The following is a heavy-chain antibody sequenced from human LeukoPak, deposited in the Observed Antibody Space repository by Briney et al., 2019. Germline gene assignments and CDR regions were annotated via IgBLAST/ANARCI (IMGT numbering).Heavy chain of an antibody. CDR3: AKSPVSSCRGSFCYPFDY. J-gene: IGHJ4*02. V-gene: IGHV3-23*01. Sequence: GGSLRLSCAASGFTFSSYAMSWVRQAPGKGLEWVSAISGSGGSTYYADSVKGRFTISGDNSKNTLYLQMNTLRAEDTAVYFCAKSPVSSCRGSFCYPFDYWGQGNLVTVSS. CDR2: ISGSGGST. CDR1: GFTFSSYA. D-gene: IGHD2-15*01.